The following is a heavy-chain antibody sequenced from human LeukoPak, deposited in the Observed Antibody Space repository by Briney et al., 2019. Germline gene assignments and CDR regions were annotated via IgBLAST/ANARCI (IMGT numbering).Heavy chain of an antibody. J-gene: IGHJ6*03. V-gene: IGHV3-23*01. CDR1: GFTFSSYA. CDR3: AKGQHVGATFGDYYYYYMDV. Sequence: PGGSLRLSCAASGFTFSSYAMSWVRQAPGKGLEWVSAISGSGGSTYYADSVKGWFTISRDNSKNTLYLQMNSLRAEDTAVYYCAKGQHVGATFGDYYYYYMDVWGKGTTVTVSS. CDR2: ISGSGGST. D-gene: IGHD1-26*01.